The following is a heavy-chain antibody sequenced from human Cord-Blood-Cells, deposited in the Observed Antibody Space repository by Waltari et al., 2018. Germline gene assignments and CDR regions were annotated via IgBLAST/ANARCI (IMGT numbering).Heavy chain of an antibody. J-gene: IGHJ5*02. V-gene: IGHV1-2*02. CDR1: GYTFTGYY. CDR2: INPNSGGT. CDR3: ARVSSSWIPGWFDP. Sequence: QVQLVQSGAEVKKPGASVTVSCKAPGYTFTGYYMHWVRQAPGQGLEWMGWINPNSGGTNYAQKFQGRVTMTRDTSISTAYMELSRLRSDDTAVYYCARVSSSWIPGWFDPWGQGTLVTVSS. D-gene: IGHD5-18*01.